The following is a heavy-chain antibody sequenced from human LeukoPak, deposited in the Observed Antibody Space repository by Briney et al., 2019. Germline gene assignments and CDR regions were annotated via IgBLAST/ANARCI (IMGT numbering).Heavy chain of an antibody. D-gene: IGHD1-26*01. J-gene: IGHJ6*02. CDR3: ARDRATAYYYFGIDV. CDR1: GGSISSYC. V-gene: IGHV4-4*07. CDR2: IYTSGST. Sequence: SETLSLTCTVSGGSISSYCWSWIRQPAGKGLEWIGRIYTSGSTNYNPSLKSRVTMSVDTSKNQFSLKLNSVTAADTAVYYCARDRATAYYYFGIDVWGQGTTVTVSS.